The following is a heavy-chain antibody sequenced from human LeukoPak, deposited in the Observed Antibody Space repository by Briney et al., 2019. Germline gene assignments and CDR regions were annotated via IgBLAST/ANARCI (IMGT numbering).Heavy chain of an antibody. CDR2: MNPNSGNT. J-gene: IGHJ4*02. CDR1: GYTFTSYD. V-gene: IGHV1-8*01. D-gene: IGHD3-3*01. Sequence: ASVKVSCKASGYTFTSYDINWVRQATGQGLEWMGWMNPNSGNTGYAQKFQGRVTMTRNTSISTAYMELSSLRSEDTAVYYCATRGVRFLEWLFDYWGQGTLVTVSS. CDR3: ATRGVRFLEWLFDY.